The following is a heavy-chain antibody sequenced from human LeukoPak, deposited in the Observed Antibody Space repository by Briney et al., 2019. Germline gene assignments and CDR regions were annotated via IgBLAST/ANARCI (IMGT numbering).Heavy chain of an antibody. D-gene: IGHD3-10*01. Sequence: GASVKVSCKASGGTFSSYAISWVRQAPGQGLEWMGGIIPIFGTANYAQKFQGRVTITADEFTSTAYMELSSLRSEDTAVYYCARVSYGSGSYWEQIYAFDIWGQGTMVTVSS. CDR2: IIPIFGTA. V-gene: IGHV1-69*13. J-gene: IGHJ3*02. CDR1: GGTFSSYA. CDR3: ARVSYGSGSYWEQIYAFDI.